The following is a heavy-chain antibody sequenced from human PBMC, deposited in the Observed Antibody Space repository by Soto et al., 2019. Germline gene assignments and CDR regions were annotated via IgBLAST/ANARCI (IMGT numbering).Heavy chain of an antibody. CDR1: GGSISSDDYY. V-gene: IGHV4-30-4*01. CDR3: AREGGTYYDSSGYWHNCFDP. J-gene: IGHJ5*02. Sequence: PSETLSLTCTVSGGSISSDDYYWSWIRQPPGKGLEWIGYIYYSGSTYYNPSLKSQINISLDTSNNQFSLKLSSVTAADTAVYYCAREGGTYYDSSGYWHNCFDPWGQGTLVTVSS. CDR2: IYYSGST. D-gene: IGHD3-22*01.